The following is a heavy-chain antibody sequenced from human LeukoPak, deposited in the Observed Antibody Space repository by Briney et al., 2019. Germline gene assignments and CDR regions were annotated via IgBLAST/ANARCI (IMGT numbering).Heavy chain of an antibody. V-gene: IGHV4-39*01. CDR2: IYYSGST. D-gene: IGHD3-16*02. CDR1: GGSISSSSYY. J-gene: IGHJ6*03. CDR3: ARPGRGYTATHYYYYMDV. Sequence: SETLSLTCTVSGGSISSSSYYWGWIRQPPGKGLEWIGSIYYSGSTYYNPSLKSRVTISVDTSKNQFSLKLSSVTAADTAVYYCARPGRGYTATHYYYYMDVWGKGTTVTVSS.